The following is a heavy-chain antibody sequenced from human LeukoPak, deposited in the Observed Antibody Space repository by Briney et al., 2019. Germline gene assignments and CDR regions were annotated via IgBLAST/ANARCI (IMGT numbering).Heavy chain of an antibody. J-gene: IGHJ4*02. CDR3: ARGSSAGASLRHDY. D-gene: IGHD1-26*01. CDR2: IKQDGSEE. V-gene: IGHV3-7*01. Sequence: PRGSLRLSCAASGFTFSSYWMSWVRQAPGKGLEWVANIKQDGSEENFVDSVKGRFTISRDNAKKSLYLQMNSLRAEDTAVYYCARGSSAGASLRHDYWGQGTLVTVSS. CDR1: GFTFSSYW.